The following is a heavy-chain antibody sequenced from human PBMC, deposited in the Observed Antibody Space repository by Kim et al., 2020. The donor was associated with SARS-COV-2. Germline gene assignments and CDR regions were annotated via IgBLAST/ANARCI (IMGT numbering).Heavy chain of an antibody. CDR3: AREEFVVVPAAWGWDAFDI. CDR2: ISYDGSNK. J-gene: IGHJ3*02. D-gene: IGHD2-2*01. V-gene: IGHV3-30*04. CDR1: GFTFSSYA. Sequence: GGSLRLSCAASGFTFSSYAMHWVRQAPGKGLEWVAVISYDGSNKYYADSVKGRFTISRDNSKNTLYLQMNSLRAEDTAVYYCAREEFVVVPAAWGWDAFDIWGQGTMVTVSS.